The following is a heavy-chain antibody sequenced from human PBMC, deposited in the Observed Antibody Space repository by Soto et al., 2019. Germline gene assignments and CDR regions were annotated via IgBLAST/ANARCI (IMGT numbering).Heavy chain of an antibody. CDR2: IYFTGST. V-gene: IGHV4-61*01. CDR3: ARILPTVVDAFDI. D-gene: IGHD4-17*01. J-gene: IGHJ3*02. Sequence: PSETLSLTCTVSGGSVSSGSYYWSWIRKPPGKGLEWIGYIYFTGSTIYNPSLKSRVTMSVDMSKNQFSLKLSSVTAADTAVYYCARILPTVVDAFDIWGQGTMVTVSS. CDR1: GGSVSSGSYY.